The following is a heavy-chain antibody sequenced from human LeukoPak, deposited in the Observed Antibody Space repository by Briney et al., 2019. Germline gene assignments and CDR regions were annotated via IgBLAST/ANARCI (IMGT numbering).Heavy chain of an antibody. D-gene: IGHD1-26*01. CDR2: IGSSGGFI. V-gene: IGHV3-21*04. CDR1: GFTFSSYS. Sequence: GGSLRLSCAASGFTFSSYSMNWVRQAPGKGLEWVSSIGSSGGFIYYADSVKGRFTISRDNAKNSLYLQMNSLRAEDTAVYYCANPAGGSYSQAYYFDYWGQGTLVTVSS. CDR3: ANPAGGSYSQAYYFDY. J-gene: IGHJ4*02.